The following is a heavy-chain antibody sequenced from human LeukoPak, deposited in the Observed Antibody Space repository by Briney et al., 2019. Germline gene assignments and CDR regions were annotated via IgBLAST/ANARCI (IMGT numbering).Heavy chain of an antibody. D-gene: IGHD3-22*01. Sequence: GGSQRLSCAASGFTFSSYGMHWVRQAPGKGLEWVALIWYDGSNKYYADSVKGRFTISRDNANNTLYLQMNSLRAEDTAVYYCARSGRGYYDSLDHWGQGDLVTVSS. CDR1: GFTFSSYG. V-gene: IGHV3-33*01. CDR3: ARSGRGYYDSLDH. J-gene: IGHJ4*02. CDR2: IWYDGSNK.